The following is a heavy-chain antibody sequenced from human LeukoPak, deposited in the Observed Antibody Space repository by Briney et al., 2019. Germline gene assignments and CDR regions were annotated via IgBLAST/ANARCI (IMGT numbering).Heavy chain of an antibody. CDR3: ARVGVPALYSSSWYGY. D-gene: IGHD6-13*01. Sequence: ASVKVSCKASGYTFTGYYMHWVRQAPGQGLEWMGWINPNSGGTNYAQKFQGRVTMTRDTSISTAYMELSRLRSDDTAVYYCARVGVPALYSSSWYGYWGRGTLVTVSS. CDR1: GYTFTGYY. CDR2: INPNSGGT. V-gene: IGHV1-2*02. J-gene: IGHJ4*02.